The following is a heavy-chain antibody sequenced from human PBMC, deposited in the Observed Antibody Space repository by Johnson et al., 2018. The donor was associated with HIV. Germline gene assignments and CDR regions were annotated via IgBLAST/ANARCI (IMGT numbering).Heavy chain of an antibody. CDR2: ISYDGSNK. V-gene: IGHV3-30*18. CDR3: AKDGDWDTVAHAFDI. J-gene: IGHJ3*02. CDR1: GFTFSSYG. Sequence: QVQLVESGGGVVQPGRSLRLSCAVSGFTFSSYGMHWVRRAPGKGLEWVAVISYDGSNKYYADSVKGRFTISRDNSKNTLYLQMNSLRAEDTAVYYCAKDGDWDTVAHAFDIWGQGTMVTVSS. D-gene: IGHD5-12*01.